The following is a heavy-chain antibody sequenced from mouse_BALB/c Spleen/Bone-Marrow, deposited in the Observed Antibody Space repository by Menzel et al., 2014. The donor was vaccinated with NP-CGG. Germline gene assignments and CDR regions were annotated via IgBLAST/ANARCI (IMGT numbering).Heavy chain of an antibody. Sequence: EVQVVESGGGLGQPGGSLRLSCATSGFTFTHYYMSWVRQPPGKALEWLGFIRNKANGXTTEYSASVKGRFTISRDNSQSILYLQMNTLRAEDSATYYCARDTVITTHWYFDVWGAGTTVTVSS. D-gene: IGHD2-4*01. V-gene: IGHV7-3*02. CDR3: ARDTVITTHWYFDV. J-gene: IGHJ1*01. CDR1: GFTFTHYY. CDR2: IRNKANGXTT.